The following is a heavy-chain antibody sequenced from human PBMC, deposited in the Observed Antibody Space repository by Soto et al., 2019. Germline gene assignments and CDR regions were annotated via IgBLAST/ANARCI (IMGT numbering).Heavy chain of an antibody. D-gene: IGHD3-3*01. Sequence: SETLSLTCAVYGGSFSCYYWSWIRQPPGKGLEWIGEINHSGSTNYNPSLKSRVTISVDTSKNQFSLKLSSVTAADTAVYYCARGGRITIFGVVTSYYYYGMDVWGQGTTVTVSS. CDR2: INHSGST. CDR3: ARGGRITIFGVVTSYYYYGMDV. J-gene: IGHJ6*02. CDR1: GGSFSCYY. V-gene: IGHV4-34*01.